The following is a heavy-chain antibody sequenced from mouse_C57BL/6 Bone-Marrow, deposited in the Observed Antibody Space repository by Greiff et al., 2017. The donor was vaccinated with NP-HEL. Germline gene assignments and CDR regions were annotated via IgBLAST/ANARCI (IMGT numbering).Heavy chain of an antibody. CDR3: ARPGSTSYYFDY. CDR1: GYTFTSYT. J-gene: IGHJ2*01. Sequence: VQLQESGAELARPGASVKMSCKASGYTFTSYTMHWVKQRPGQGLEWIGYINPSSGYTKYNQKFKDKATLTAEKSSSTAYMQLSRLTSEDSAVYYCARPGSTSYYFDYWGQGTTLTVSS. V-gene: IGHV1-4*01. D-gene: IGHD1-1*01. CDR2: INPSSGYT.